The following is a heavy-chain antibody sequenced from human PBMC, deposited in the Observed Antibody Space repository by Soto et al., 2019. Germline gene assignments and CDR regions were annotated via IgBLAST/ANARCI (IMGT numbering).Heavy chain of an antibody. CDR2: ISYDETNE. V-gene: IGHV3-30*18. CDR3: AKDLRTTISDYGMDV. Sequence: QVQLVESGGGLVQPGGSLRLTCVASGFTFGSHGMHWVRQAPGKGLEWVAVISYDETNEHYVASVKGRFTISRDNSKSILYLQMNRLRPEDTAVYKCAKDLRTTISDYGMDVWGQGTTVTVSS. J-gene: IGHJ6*02. CDR1: GFTFGSHG.